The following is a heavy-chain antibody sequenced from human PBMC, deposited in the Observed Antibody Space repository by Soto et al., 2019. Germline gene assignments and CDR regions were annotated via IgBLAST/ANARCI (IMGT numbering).Heavy chain of an antibody. Sequence: QVQLVQSGAEVKKPGSSVKVSCKASGGTFSSYAISWVRQAPGQGLEWMGGIIPIFGTANYAQKFQGRVTITADESRRTAYMELSSLRSEDTAVYYCAREGGITMVRGVIHWFDPWGQGTLVTVSS. CDR2: IIPIFGTA. CDR3: AREGGITMVRGVIHWFDP. J-gene: IGHJ5*02. D-gene: IGHD3-10*01. V-gene: IGHV1-69*12. CDR1: GGTFSSYA.